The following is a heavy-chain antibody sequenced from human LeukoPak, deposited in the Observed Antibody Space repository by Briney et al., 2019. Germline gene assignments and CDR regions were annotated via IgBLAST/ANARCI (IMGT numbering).Heavy chain of an antibody. V-gene: IGHV4-34*01. Sequence: SETLSLTCAVYGGSFSGYYWSWIRQPPGKGLEWIGGINHSGSTNYNPSLKSRVTISVDTSKNQFSLKLSSVTAADTAVYYCARGFGVVIYYFDYWGQGTLVTVSS. D-gene: IGHD3-3*01. CDR2: INHSGST. CDR1: GGSFSGYY. CDR3: ARGFGVVIYYFDY. J-gene: IGHJ4*02.